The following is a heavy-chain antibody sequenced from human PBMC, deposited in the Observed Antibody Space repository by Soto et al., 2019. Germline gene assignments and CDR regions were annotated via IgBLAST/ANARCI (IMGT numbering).Heavy chain of an antibody. V-gene: IGHV3-11*01. CDR1: GFTFSDYY. Sequence: GGSMRLSCAASGFTFSDYYIHWIRRAPGKGLEWISYISGNGEIIQYAASARGRFTISRDNAENSVYLEMDSLRAEDTALYYCARDVDADFRTDFDYWGRGTLVTVSS. CDR3: ARDVDADFRTDFDY. D-gene: IGHD4-17*01. J-gene: IGHJ4*02. CDR2: ISGNGEII.